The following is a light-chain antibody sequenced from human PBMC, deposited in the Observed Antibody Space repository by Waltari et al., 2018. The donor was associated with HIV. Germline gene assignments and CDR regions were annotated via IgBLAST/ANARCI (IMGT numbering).Light chain of an antibody. CDR1: EDISRS. V-gene: IGKV1-33*01. Sequence: DIQMTQSPSSLSASVGDRVTITCQANEDISRSLSWYQQKPGKAPRLLIRDASLLGSRDPSRFSGSGSGTHFTFTITNLQPEDVATYYCHQHRALPLTFGGGTKIEIK. CDR2: DAS. CDR3: HQHRALPLT. J-gene: IGKJ4*01.